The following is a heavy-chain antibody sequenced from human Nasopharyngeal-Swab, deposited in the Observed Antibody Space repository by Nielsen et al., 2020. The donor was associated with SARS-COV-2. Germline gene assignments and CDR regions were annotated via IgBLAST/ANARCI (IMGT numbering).Heavy chain of an antibody. J-gene: IGHJ4*02. Sequence: GGSLRLSCAASGFTFSSYAMSWVRQAPGKGLEWVSAISGSGGSTYYADSVKGRFTISRDNSKNTLYLQMNSLRAEDTAVYYCASGSPINVVPAARHPRQFDYWGQGTPVTVSS. CDR2: ISGSGGST. V-gene: IGHV3-23*01. D-gene: IGHD2-2*01. CDR3: ASGSPINVVPAARHPRQFDY. CDR1: GFTFSSYA.